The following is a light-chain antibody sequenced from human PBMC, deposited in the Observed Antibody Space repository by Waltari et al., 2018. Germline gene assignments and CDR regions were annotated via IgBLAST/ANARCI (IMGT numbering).Light chain of an antibody. V-gene: IGKV3-15*01. Sequence: ETVMTQSPATLSVSPGERATLSCRTSETVSTNLAWYQHSSGQAPRLLIYAASTRATGIPARFSGSGSGTEFTLTISSLQSEDFAVYYCQQYNNWPPGTFGQGTKLEI. CDR2: AAS. J-gene: IGKJ2*01. CDR3: QQYNNWPPGT. CDR1: ETVSTN.